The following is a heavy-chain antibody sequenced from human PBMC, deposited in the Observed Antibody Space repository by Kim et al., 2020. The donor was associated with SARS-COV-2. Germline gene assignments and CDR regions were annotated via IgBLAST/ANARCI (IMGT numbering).Heavy chain of an antibody. Sequence: GGSLRLSCAASGFTFSNYAMNWVRQAPGKGLEWVAGITGSGGSTYYADSVKGRFTISRDNSKNTLYLQMNSLRADDTAVYYCGKKLVGQSWGQG. D-gene: IGHD6-13*01. CDR2: ITGSGGST. CDR3: GKKLVGQS. CDR1: GFTFSNYA. V-gene: IGHV3-23*01. J-gene: IGHJ5*02.